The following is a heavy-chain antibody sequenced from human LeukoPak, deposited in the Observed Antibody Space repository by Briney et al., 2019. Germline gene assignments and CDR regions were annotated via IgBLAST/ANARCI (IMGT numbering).Heavy chain of an antibody. CDR1: GFTFSSYV. CDR3: AKVQLGIGVDY. D-gene: IGHD7-27*01. J-gene: IGHJ4*02. CDR2: ISDGGSRT. Sequence: GGSLRLSCSASGFTFSSYVLSWVRQAPGKGLEWVSGISDGGSRTYYADSVKGRFTTSRDDSKNTLYLQMNSLRAEDTAVYYCAKVQLGIGVDYWGQGTLVTVPS. V-gene: IGHV3-23*01.